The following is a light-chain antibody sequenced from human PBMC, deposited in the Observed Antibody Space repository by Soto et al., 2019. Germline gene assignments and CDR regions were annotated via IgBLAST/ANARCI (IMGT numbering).Light chain of an antibody. CDR1: QSISIR. CDR3: QQYEGWPRT. J-gene: IGKJ1*01. CDR2: NTS. V-gene: IGKV3-15*01. Sequence: EIVMTQSPVTLSVFPGESATLACRASQSISIRLAWYQQRPGQAPRLLLYNTSTRATGVPDRFSGSGSETDLTLTISSLQYEDFALYFCQQYEGWPRTFGQGTKV.